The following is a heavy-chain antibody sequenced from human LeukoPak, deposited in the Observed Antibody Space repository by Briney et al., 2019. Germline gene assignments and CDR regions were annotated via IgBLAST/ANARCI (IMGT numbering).Heavy chain of an antibody. CDR3: ASPDCSSTSCYWGDLDY. J-gene: IGHJ4*02. Sequence: QPGGSLRLSCAASGFTFSTYAMTWVRQAPGKGLEWVAVISYDGSNKYYADSVKGRFTISRDNSKNTLYLQMNSLRAEDTAVYYCASPDCSSTSCYWGDLDYWGQGTLVTVSS. D-gene: IGHD2-2*01. CDR2: ISYDGSNK. CDR1: GFTFSTYA. V-gene: IGHV3-30*03.